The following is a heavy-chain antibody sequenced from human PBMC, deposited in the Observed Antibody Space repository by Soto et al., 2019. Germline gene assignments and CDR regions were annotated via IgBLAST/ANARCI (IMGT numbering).Heavy chain of an antibody. J-gene: IGHJ6*02. CDR1: GGSISSYY. V-gene: IGHV4-59*01. Sequence: SETLSLTCTVSGGSISSYYWSWIRQPPGKGLEWIGYIYYSGSTNYSPSLKSRVTISVDTSKNQFSLKLSSVTAADTAVYYCARTTVTTSGRYYYYYGMDVWGQGTTVTVS. CDR2: IYYSGST. D-gene: IGHD4-17*01. CDR3: ARTTVTTSGRYYYYYGMDV.